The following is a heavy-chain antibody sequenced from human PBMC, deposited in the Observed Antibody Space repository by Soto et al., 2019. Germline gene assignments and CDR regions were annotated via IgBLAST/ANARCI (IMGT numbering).Heavy chain of an antibody. J-gene: IGHJ3*02. Sequence: ASVKVSCKASGGTFSSYAISWVRQAPGQGLEWMGGIIPILGIANYAQKFQGRVTITADKSTSTAYMELSSLRSEDTGVYSCARVTIAASGIGAFDIWGQGTTVTVSS. V-gene: IGHV1-69*10. CDR3: ARVTIAASGIGAFDI. CDR1: GGTFSSYA. D-gene: IGHD6-13*01. CDR2: IIPILGIA.